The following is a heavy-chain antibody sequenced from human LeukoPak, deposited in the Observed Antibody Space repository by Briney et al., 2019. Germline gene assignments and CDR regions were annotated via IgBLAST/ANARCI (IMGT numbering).Heavy chain of an antibody. D-gene: IGHD5-12*01. J-gene: IGHJ4*02. CDR1: GXXXXXXA. V-gene: IGHV3-43*02. CDR2: XXGXGGXT. CDR3: AXDSRLWRWLLIY. Sequence: GGSLRLPCAAXGXXXXXXAXXXXXXAXGXXXXXVXXXXGXGGXTXYAXXVKGRFTISRDNSKNSLYLQMNSLRTEDTALYXCAXDSRLWRWLLIYWGQGTLVTVSS.